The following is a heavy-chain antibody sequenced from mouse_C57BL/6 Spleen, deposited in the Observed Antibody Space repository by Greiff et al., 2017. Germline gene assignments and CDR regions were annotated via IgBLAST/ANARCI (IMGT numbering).Heavy chain of an antibody. CDR3: TRGTRGWEFYFDY. V-gene: IGHV5-9-1*02. CDR1: GFTFSSYA. J-gene: IGHJ2*01. CDR2: ISSGGDYI. Sequence: EVKLVESGEGLVKPGGSLKLSCAASGFTFSSYAMSWVRQTPEKRLEWVAYISSGGDYIYYADTVKGRFTISRDNARNTLYLQMSSLKSEDTAMYYCTRGTRGWEFYFDYWGQGTTLTVSS. D-gene: IGHD3-3*01.